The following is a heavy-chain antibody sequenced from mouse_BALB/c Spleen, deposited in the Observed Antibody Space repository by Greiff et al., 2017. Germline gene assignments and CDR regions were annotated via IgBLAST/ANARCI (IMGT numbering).Heavy chain of an antibody. CDR1: GFTFSSFG. J-gene: IGHJ2*01. CDR3: ARSRYYGSSLYFDY. V-gene: IGHV5-17*02. D-gene: IGHD1-1*01. CDR2: ISSGSSTI. Sequence: EVKLMESGGGLVQPGGSRKLSCAASGFTFSSFGMHWVRQAPEKGLEWVAYISSGSSTIYYADTVKGRFTISRDNPKNTLFLQMTSLRSEDTAMYYCARSRYYGSSLYFDYWGQGTTLTVSS.